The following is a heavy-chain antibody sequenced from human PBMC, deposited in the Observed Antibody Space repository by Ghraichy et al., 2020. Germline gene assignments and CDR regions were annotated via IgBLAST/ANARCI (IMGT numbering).Heavy chain of an antibody. CDR1: GGSISSYY. CDR3: ARQTGRVGVAVAGSSFDY. D-gene: IGHD6-19*01. CDR2: IYYSGST. J-gene: IGHJ4*02. Sequence: ESLNISCTVSGGSISSYYWSWIRQPPGKGLEWIGYIYYSGSTNYNPSLKSRVTISVDTSKNQFSLKLSSVTAADTAVYYCARQTGRVGVAVAGSSFDYWGQGTLVTVSS. V-gene: IGHV4-59*08.